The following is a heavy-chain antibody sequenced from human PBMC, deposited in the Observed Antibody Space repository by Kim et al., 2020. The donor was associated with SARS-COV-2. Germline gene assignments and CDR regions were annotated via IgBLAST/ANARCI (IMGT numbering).Heavy chain of an antibody. CDR3: ARDRYYYYGMDV. J-gene: IGHJ6*02. V-gene: IGHV4-31*01. Sequence: YYNPSLKSPVTISVDTSKNQFSLKLSSVTAADTAVYYCARDRYYYYGMDVWGQGTTVTVSS.